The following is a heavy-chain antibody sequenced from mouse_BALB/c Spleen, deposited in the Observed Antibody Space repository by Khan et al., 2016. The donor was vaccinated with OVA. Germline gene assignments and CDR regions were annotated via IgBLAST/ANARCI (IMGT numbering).Heavy chain of an antibody. J-gene: IGHJ4*01. CDR3: ARHQVPRSIDS. V-gene: IGHV2-6-2*01. D-gene: IGHD6-1*01. CDR1: GFSLTNYA. CDR2: IWRDGRT. Sequence: QVQLKQSGPDLVAPSQSLSITCTVSGFSLTNYAIHWVRQPPGKGLEWLVVIWRDGRTTYNSALKSSLCISKDNSKSQVILKINILQTDDTAMYYCARHQVPRSIDSWGQGITVTVSS.